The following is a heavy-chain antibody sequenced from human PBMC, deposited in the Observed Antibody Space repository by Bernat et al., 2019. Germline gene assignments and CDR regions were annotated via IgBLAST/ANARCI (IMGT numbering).Heavy chain of an antibody. Sequence: QVQLQQWGAGLLKPSETLSLTCAVYGGSFSGYYWSWIRQPPGKGLEWIGEINHSGSTNYNPSLKSRVTISVDTSKNQFSLKLSSVTAADTAVYYCATSYSSSPPPDDAFVIWGQGTIVTVSS. J-gene: IGHJ3*02. CDR2: INHSGST. V-gene: IGHV4-34*01. CDR1: GGSFSGYY. CDR3: ATSYSSSPPPDDAFVI. D-gene: IGHD6-6*01.